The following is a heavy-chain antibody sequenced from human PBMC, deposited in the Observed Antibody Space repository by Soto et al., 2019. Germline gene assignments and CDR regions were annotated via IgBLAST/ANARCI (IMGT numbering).Heavy chain of an antibody. J-gene: IGHJ4*02. Sequence: QVQLVQSGAEVKKPGASVKVSCKASGYTFTSYYMHWVRQAPGQGREWMGIINPSGGSTSYAQKFQRRVTLTRDTSTSTVYMELSSLRSEDTAVYYCARDHIDYDSRDPAPQFDYWGQGTLVTVSS. CDR3: ARDHIDYDSRDPAPQFDY. V-gene: IGHV1-46*01. CDR1: GYTFTSYY. D-gene: IGHD3-22*01. CDR2: INPSGGST.